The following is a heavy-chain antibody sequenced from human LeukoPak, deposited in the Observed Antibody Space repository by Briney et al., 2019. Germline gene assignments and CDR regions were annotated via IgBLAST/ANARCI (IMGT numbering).Heavy chain of an antibody. CDR3: ARAVGYQGYFDY. CDR2: ISYDGSNK. D-gene: IGHD2-2*01. J-gene: IGHJ4*02. Sequence: PGGSLRLSCAASGFTLSSYAMHWVRQAPGKGLEWVAVISYDGSNKYYADSVKGRFTISRDNSKNTLYLQMNSLRAEDTAVYYCARAVGYQGYFDYWGQGTLVTVSS. V-gene: IGHV3-30-3*01. CDR1: GFTLSSYA.